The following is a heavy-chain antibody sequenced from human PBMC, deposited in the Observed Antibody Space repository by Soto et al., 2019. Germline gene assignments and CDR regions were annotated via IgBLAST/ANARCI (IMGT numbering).Heavy chain of an antibody. D-gene: IGHD1-26*01. V-gene: IGHV3-23*01. J-gene: IGHJ4*02. CDR1: GFTFRSYA. CDR3: AKDIRGSYPAYFDY. CDR2: LTDSGVST. Sequence: GSLRLSCAASGFTFRSYAMTWVRQAPGKGLEWVSGLTDSGVSTYYADSVKGRFTISRDNSKNTLYLQMNSLRAEDTAVYYCAKDIRGSYPAYFDYWGQGTLVTVSS.